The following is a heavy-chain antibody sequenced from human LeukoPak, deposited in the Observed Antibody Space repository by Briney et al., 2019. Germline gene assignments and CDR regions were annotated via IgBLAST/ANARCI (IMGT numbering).Heavy chain of an antibody. CDR3: ARDRERPGFYYMDV. Sequence: SETLSLTCTVSGYSISSGYYWGWIRQPPGKGLEWIGSIYHSGSTYYNPSLKSRVTISVDTSKNQFSLKLSSVTAADTAVYYCARDRERPGFYYMDVWGKGTTVTVSS. CDR2: IYHSGST. CDR1: GYSISSGYY. D-gene: IGHD1-26*01. V-gene: IGHV4-38-2*02. J-gene: IGHJ6*03.